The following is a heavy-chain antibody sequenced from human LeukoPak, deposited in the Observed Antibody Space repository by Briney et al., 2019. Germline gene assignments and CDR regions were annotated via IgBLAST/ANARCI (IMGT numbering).Heavy chain of an antibody. CDR3: ARTVDYYDNTGYYSYYMDV. CDR1: GGSISNFY. D-gene: IGHD3-22*01. V-gene: IGHV4-4*07. Sequence: SGTLSLTCTVSGGSISNFYWSWIRQPAGKGLEWIGRVYTSGSTNYNPSLKSRITMSVDTSKSQFSLKLSSVTAADTAVYYCARTVDYYDNTGYYSYYMDVWGKGTTVTVSS. J-gene: IGHJ6*03. CDR2: VYTSGST.